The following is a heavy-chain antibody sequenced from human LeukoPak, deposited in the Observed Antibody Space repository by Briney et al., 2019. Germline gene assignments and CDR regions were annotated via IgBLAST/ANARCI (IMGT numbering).Heavy chain of an antibody. CDR2: IYYSGST. CDR1: GGSISSYY. Sequence: SETLSLTCTVSGGSISSYYWSWLRQPPGKGLEWIGYIYYSGSTNYNPSLKSRVTISVDTSKNQFSLKLSSVTAADTAVYYCATLFGEFPFDYWGQGTLVTVSS. CDR3: ATLFGEFPFDY. V-gene: IGHV4-59*08. D-gene: IGHD3-10*02. J-gene: IGHJ4*02.